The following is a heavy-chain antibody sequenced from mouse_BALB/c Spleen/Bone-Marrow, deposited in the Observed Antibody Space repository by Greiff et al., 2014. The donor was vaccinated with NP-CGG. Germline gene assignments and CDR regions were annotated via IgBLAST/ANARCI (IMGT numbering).Heavy chain of an antibody. V-gene: IGHV1S130*01. D-gene: IGHD1-1*01. J-gene: IGHJ2*01. Sequence: QVQLQQSGSVLVRPGASVKLSCKASGYTFTSSWMHWAKQRPGQGLEWIGEIHPNSGNTNYNEKFKGKATLTVDTSSSTAYVDLSSLTSVDSAVYYCANYYGSSSYWGQGTTLTVSS. CDR1: GYTFTSSW. CDR3: ANYYGSSSY. CDR2: IHPNSGNT.